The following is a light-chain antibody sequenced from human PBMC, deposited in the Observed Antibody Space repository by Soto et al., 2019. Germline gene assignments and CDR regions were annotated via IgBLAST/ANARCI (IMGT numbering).Light chain of an antibody. CDR2: GNS. V-gene: IGLV1-40*01. J-gene: IGLJ1*01. CDR1: SSNIGTGYD. Sequence: QSVLTQPPSVSGAPGQRGTISCTGNSSNIGTGYDVHWYQQLPGTAPKLLIYGNSNRPSGVPDRFSGSKSGTSASLAITGLQAEDEADYYCQSYDSSLSGYVFGTGTKLTVL. CDR3: QSYDSSLSGYV.